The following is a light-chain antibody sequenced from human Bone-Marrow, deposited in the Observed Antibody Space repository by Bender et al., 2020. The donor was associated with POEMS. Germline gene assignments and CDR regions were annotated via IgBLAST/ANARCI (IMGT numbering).Light chain of an antibody. Sequence: LTQPPSVSVSPGQTASITCSGHKLGDKYACWYQQKPGQSPVLVIHHDTKRPSGIPERFSGSNSGNTATLTISGTQAMDEADYYCQAWDSSTGVFGGGTKLTVL. CDR2: HDT. V-gene: IGLV3-1*01. J-gene: IGLJ2*01. CDR3: QAWDSSTGV. CDR1: KLGDKY.